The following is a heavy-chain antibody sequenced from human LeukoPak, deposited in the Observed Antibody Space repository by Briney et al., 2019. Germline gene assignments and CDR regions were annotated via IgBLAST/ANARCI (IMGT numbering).Heavy chain of an antibody. CDR2: IWYDGSNK. CDR3: AKDYPPYSSSWANWFDP. V-gene: IGHV3-33*06. Sequence: QPGRSLRLSCAASGFTFSSYGIHWVRQAPGKGLEWVAVIWYDGSNKYYADSVKGRFTISRDNSKNTLYLQMNSLRAEDTAVYYCAKDYPPYSSSWANWFDPWGQGTLVTVSS. D-gene: IGHD6-13*01. CDR1: GFTFSSYG. J-gene: IGHJ5*02.